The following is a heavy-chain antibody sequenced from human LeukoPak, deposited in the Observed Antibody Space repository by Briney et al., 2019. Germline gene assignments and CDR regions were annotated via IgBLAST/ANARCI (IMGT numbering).Heavy chain of an antibody. Sequence: PGGSLRLSCAASGFTFSSYWMSWVRQAPGKGLEWVANIKQDGSEKYYVDSVKGRFTISRDNAKNSLYLQMNSLRAEDTAVYYCAKDRGTAMVYYFDYWGQGTLVTVSS. CDR2: IKQDGSEK. V-gene: IGHV3-7*01. J-gene: IGHJ4*02. D-gene: IGHD5-18*01. CDR3: AKDRGTAMVYYFDY. CDR1: GFTFSSYW.